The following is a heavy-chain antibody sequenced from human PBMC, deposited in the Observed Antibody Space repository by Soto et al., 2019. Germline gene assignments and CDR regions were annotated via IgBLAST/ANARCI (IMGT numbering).Heavy chain of an antibody. D-gene: IGHD5-12*01. CDR2: IIPVLGTT. CDR3: ARATIGHVTRYYFDY. V-gene: IGHV1-69*01. CDR1: GGTFRTES. Sequence: QVQLVQSGAEVKKPGSSVKVSCEASGGTFRTESFNWVRQAPGQGLEWMGGIIPVLGTTDYAPRFRGRVTITAAESTSTAYMEVGSLTYADTAVYYCARATIGHVTRYYFDYWGQGTLVTVSS. J-gene: IGHJ4*02.